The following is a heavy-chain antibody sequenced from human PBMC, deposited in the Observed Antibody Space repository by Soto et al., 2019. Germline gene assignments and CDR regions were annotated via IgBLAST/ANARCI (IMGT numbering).Heavy chain of an antibody. Sequence: QVQLVQSGAEVKKPGSSVKVSCKASGGTFSSYAISWVRQAPGQGLQWMGGIIPIFGTANYAQKFQGRVTITADKSTSTAYRERSSRRSEDTAVNYCARYSDTIFGPLEFDYWGQGTLVTVSS. J-gene: IGHJ4*02. CDR1: GGTFSSYA. CDR2: IIPIFGTA. V-gene: IGHV1-69*06. D-gene: IGHD3-3*01. CDR3: ARYSDTIFGPLEFDY.